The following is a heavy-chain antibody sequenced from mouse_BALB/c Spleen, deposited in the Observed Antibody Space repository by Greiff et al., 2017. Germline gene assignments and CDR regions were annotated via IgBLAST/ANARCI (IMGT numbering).Heavy chain of an antibody. D-gene: IGHD2-3*01. CDR2: IYPGDGDT. CDR3: ARSDGYFYFDY. Sequence: QVQLKESGAELARPGASVKLSCKASGYTFTSYWMQWVKQRPGQGLEWIGAIYPGDGDTRYTQKFKGKATLTADKSSSTAYMQLSSLASEDSAVYYCARSDGYFYFDYWGQGTTLTVSS. V-gene: IGHV1-87*01. CDR1: GYTFTSYW. J-gene: IGHJ2*01.